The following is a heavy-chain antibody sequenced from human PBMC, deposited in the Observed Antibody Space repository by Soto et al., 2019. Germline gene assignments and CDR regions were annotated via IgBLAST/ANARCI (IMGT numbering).Heavy chain of an antibody. CDR3: ARELWFGETDAFDI. CDR2: IKQDGSEK. Sequence: GGSLRLSCAASGFTFSSYWMSWVRQAPGKGLEWVANIKQDGSEKYYVDSVKGRFTISRDNAKNSLYLQMNSLRAEDTAVYYCARELWFGETDAFDIWGQGTMVTVSS. J-gene: IGHJ3*02. CDR1: GFTFSSYW. V-gene: IGHV3-7*01. D-gene: IGHD3-10*01.